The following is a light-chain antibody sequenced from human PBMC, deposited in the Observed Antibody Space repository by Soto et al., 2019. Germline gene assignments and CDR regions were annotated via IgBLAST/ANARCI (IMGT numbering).Light chain of an antibody. Sequence: QSVLTQPASVSGSPGQSITISCTGTSSDVGAYNYVSWYQQRPGKAPKLMIFDVDYRPSGVSNRFSGSKSGNTASLTISGLQAEDEANYYCSSYTGRGVIFGGGTKLTVL. CDR2: DVD. CDR1: SSDVGAYNY. V-gene: IGLV2-14*01. J-gene: IGLJ2*01. CDR3: SSYTGRGVI.